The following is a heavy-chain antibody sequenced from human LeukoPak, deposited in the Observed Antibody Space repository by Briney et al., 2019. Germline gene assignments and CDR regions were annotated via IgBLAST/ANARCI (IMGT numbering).Heavy chain of an antibody. CDR2: INPNSGGT. D-gene: IGHD7-27*01. Sequence: ASVKVSCKASGYTFTGYYMHWVRQAPGQGLEWMGWINPNSGGTNYAQKFQGRVTMTRDTSISTAYMELSRLRSDDTAVYYCARFPNWGSAYYFDYWGQGTLVTVSS. CDR1: GYTFTGYY. V-gene: IGHV1-2*02. J-gene: IGHJ4*02. CDR3: ARFPNWGSAYYFDY.